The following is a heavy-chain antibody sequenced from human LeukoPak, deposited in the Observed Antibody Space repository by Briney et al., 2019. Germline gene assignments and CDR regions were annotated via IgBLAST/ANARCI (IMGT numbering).Heavy chain of an antibody. CDR1: GFTFSSYA. CDR3: ARDSNWSPDY. J-gene: IGHJ4*02. CDR2: ISYDGSNK. V-gene: IGHV3-30*04. D-gene: IGHD2-2*01. Sequence: GRSLRLSCAASGFTFSSYAMHWVRQAPGKGLEWVAVISYDGSNKYYADSVKGRFTISRDNSKNTLYLQMNSLRAEDTAVYYCARDSNWSPDYWGQGTLVTVSS.